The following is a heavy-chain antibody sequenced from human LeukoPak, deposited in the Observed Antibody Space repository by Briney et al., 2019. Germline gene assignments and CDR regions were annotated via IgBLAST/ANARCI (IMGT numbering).Heavy chain of an antibody. Sequence: PGGSLRLSCAASGFTLSSYWMHWVRQAPGKGLVWVSRINSDGSSTSYADSVKGRFTISRDNAKNTLYLQMNSLRAEDTAVYYCARDPIAVAGIGVWYYYGMDVWGQGTTVTVSS. CDR1: GFTLSSYW. CDR3: ARDPIAVAGIGVWYYYGMDV. CDR2: INSDGSST. D-gene: IGHD6-19*01. V-gene: IGHV3-74*01. J-gene: IGHJ6*02.